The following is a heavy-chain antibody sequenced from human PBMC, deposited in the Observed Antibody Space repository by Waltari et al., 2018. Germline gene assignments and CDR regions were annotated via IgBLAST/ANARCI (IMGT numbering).Heavy chain of an antibody. CDR3: ASHRPGGYGMDV. J-gene: IGHJ6*02. D-gene: IGHD2-15*01. Sequence: WMCWVRQVPGKGLVWVSTITSDGSRTRYADSVKVRFTISRDNAKNTLYLQTNSLRAEDTAVYYCASHRPGGYGMDVWGHGTTVTVSS. V-gene: IGHV3-74*01. CDR2: ITSDGSRT. CDR1: W.